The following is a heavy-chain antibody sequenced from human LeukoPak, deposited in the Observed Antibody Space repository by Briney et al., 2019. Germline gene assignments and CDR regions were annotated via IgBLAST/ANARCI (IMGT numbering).Heavy chain of an antibody. Sequence: PGGTLRLSCAASGFTFSNNCMSGLRQAPGKGLEWVANISNDGSEKYYVDPVKGRFTISRDNAKNSLYLQMHSLRAEDTTVYNCTRAGLWGRGTLVTVSS. J-gene: IGHJ2*01. CDR2: ISNDGSEK. CDR3: TRAGL. CDR1: GFTFSNNC. V-gene: IGHV3-7*01.